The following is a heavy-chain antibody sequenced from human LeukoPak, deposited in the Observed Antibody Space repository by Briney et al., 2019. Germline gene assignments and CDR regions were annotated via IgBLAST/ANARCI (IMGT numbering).Heavy chain of an antibody. Sequence: GASVKVSCKASGYTFTSYDINWVRQATGQGLEWMGWMNPNSGNTGYAQKFQGRVTMTRNTSISTAYMELSSLRSEDTAVYYCARGPYGSGSYYIDYWGQGTLVTVSS. CDR1: GYTFTSYD. CDR2: MNPNSGNT. CDR3: ARGPYGSGSYYIDY. V-gene: IGHV1-8*02. J-gene: IGHJ4*02. D-gene: IGHD3-10*01.